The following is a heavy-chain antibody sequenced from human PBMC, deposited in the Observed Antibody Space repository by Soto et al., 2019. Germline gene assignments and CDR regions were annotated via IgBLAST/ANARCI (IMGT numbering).Heavy chain of an antibody. J-gene: IGHJ6*02. CDR1: GYSFTTYG. D-gene: IGHD2-15*01. CDR3: AREGSRPYYYYGMDV. V-gene: IGHV1-18*01. Sequence: QVQLVQSGAEVKKPGASVKVSCKASGYSFTTYGIAWVRQAPGQGLEWMGWISTYNGYTDYAQNLQGRVIMTTDTSTTTAYMELRSLRSDDTAVYYCAREGSRPYYYYGMDVWGQGTTVSVSS. CDR2: ISTYNGYT.